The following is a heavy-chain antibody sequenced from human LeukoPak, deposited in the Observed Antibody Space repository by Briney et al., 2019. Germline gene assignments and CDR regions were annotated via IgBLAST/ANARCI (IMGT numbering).Heavy chain of an antibody. CDR1: GYTFTRYG. D-gene: IGHD3-10*01. V-gene: IGHV1-18*01. CDR3: ARDSLYYGSGSYLGFDP. CDR2: ISGYNGNT. J-gene: IGHJ5*02. Sequence: ASVKVSCKASGYTFTRYGISWVRQAPGQGREWMGWISGYNGNTNYAEKLQGRVTMTTDTSTSTVYMELRSLRSDDTAVYYCARDSLYYGSGSYLGFDPWGQGTLVTVSS.